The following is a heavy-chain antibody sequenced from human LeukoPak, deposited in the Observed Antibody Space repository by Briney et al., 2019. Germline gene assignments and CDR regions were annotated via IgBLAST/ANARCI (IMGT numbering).Heavy chain of an antibody. CDR2: ISSSSSYI. Sequence: GGSLRLSCAASGFTFSSYSMNWVRQAPGKGLEWVSSISSSSSYIYYADSVKGRFTISRDNSKNTLYLQMNSLRAEDTAVYYCARDSYSSGWYAAFDIWGQGTMVTVSS. D-gene: IGHD6-19*01. J-gene: IGHJ3*02. CDR3: ARDSYSSGWYAAFDI. V-gene: IGHV3-21*01. CDR1: GFTFSSYS.